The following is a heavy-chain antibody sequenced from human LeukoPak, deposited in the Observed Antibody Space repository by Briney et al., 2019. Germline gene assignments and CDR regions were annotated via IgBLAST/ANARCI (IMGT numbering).Heavy chain of an antibody. D-gene: IGHD2-2*01. J-gene: IGHJ4*02. CDR3: VRDPDALDY. V-gene: IGHV3-48*02. Sequence: GGSLRLSCAASGFTFSSYWMHWVRQAPGKGLVWVSYIRSSGDIIHYADSVKGRFTISRDIAKSSLYLQMNSLRDEDTAVYYCVRDPDALDYWGKGTLVTVSS. CDR2: IRSSGDII. CDR1: GFTFSSYW.